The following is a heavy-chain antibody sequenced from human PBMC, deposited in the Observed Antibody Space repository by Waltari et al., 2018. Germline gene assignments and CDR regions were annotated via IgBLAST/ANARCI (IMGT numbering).Heavy chain of an antibody. J-gene: IGHJ4*02. CDR3: GREAREGRAPMAYFDY. CDR2: IIGGSGNT. D-gene: IGHD3-10*01. Sequence: QVQLVQSGAEVTKPGASVKVSCKASGYTFTTSTMQWVRQAPGQRPGWMGWIIGGSGNTQYSKKFEGRITITRDTSASIAYLELSSLRSEDTAVYFCGREAREGRAPMAYFDYWGQGTLVTVSS. CDR1: GYTFTTST. V-gene: IGHV1-3*01.